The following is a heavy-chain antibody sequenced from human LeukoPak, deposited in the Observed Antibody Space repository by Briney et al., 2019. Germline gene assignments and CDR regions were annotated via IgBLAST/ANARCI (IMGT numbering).Heavy chain of an antibody. Sequence: SETLSLTCTVSGGSIGGDYWTWIRQPPGKGLQYIGYIYHTGATNYNPSLKSRFTMSVDTSKNQFSLKLNSVTAADRAVYFCAKYGKSGWSIDNWGQGTLVTVSS. J-gene: IGHJ4*02. CDR2: IYHTGAT. D-gene: IGHD6-19*01. CDR3: AKYGKSGWSIDN. V-gene: IGHV4-59*08. CDR1: GGSIGGDY.